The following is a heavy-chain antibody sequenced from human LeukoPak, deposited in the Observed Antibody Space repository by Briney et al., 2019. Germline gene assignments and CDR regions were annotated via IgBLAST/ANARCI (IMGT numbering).Heavy chain of an antibody. CDR2: MNPNSGNT. CDR1: GYTFTSYG. D-gene: IGHD3-3*01. Sequence: GASVKVSCKASGYTFTSYGINWVRQATGQGLEWMGWMNPNSGNTGYAQKFQGRVTMTRNTSISTAYMELSSLRSEDTAVYYCARGVRRGLRFLEWPPYLMDVWGQGTTVTVSS. J-gene: IGHJ6*02. V-gene: IGHV1-8*01. CDR3: ARGVRRGLRFLEWPPYLMDV.